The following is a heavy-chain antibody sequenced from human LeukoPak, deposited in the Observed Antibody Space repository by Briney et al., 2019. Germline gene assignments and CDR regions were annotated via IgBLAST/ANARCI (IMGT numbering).Heavy chain of an antibody. Sequence: ASVKVSCKASGYTFTSYDINWVRQATGQGLEWMGWMNPNSGNTGYAQKFQGRVTMTRNTSISTAYMELSSLRSEDTAVYHCARVAPYYDILTGYFVFDYWGQGTLVTVSS. CDR1: GYTFTSYD. J-gene: IGHJ4*02. CDR2: MNPNSGNT. D-gene: IGHD3-9*01. V-gene: IGHV1-8*01. CDR3: ARVAPYYDILTGYFVFDY.